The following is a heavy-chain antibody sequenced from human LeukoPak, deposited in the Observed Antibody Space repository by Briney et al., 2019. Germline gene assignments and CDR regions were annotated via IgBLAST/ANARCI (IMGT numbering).Heavy chain of an antibody. V-gene: IGHV4-34*01. J-gene: IGHJ5*02. CDR1: GGSFSGYY. Sequence: SETLSLTCAVYGGSFSGYYWSWIRQPPGKGLEWIGEINHSGSTNYNPSLKSRVTISVDTSKNQFSLKLSSVTAADTAVYYCARRADYDFWSGYYFNWFDPWGQGTLVTVSS. CDR3: ARRADYDFWSGYYFNWFDP. D-gene: IGHD3-3*01. CDR2: INHSGST.